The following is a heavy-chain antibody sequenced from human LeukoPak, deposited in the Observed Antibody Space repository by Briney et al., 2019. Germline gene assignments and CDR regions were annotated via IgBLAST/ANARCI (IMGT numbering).Heavy chain of an antibody. D-gene: IGHD6-19*01. CDR2: INHSGST. Sequence: SETLSLTCAVYGGSFSGYYWSWIRQPPGKGLEWIGEINHSGSTDYNPSLKSRVTISVDTSKNQFSLKLSSVTAADTAVYYCARGGWLAYYYYYMDVWGKGTTATVSS. CDR3: ARGGWLAYYYYYMDV. CDR1: GGSFSGYY. J-gene: IGHJ6*03. V-gene: IGHV4-34*01.